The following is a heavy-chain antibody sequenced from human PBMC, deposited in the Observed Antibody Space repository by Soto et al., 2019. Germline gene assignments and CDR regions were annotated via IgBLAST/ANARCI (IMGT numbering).Heavy chain of an antibody. J-gene: IGHJ6*02. CDR3: ASSNIAATGFYYYGLDV. CDR2: IYYSGST. V-gene: IGHV4-61*01. D-gene: IGHD6-13*01. CDR1: GGSVSGGSYF. Sequence: SETLSLTCTVSGGSVSGGSYFWSWVRQPPGKGLEWIGYIYYSGSTNYNPSLKSRVTISVDTSKNQFSLKLSSVTAADTAVYYCASSNIAATGFYYYGLDVWGRGTTVTVSS.